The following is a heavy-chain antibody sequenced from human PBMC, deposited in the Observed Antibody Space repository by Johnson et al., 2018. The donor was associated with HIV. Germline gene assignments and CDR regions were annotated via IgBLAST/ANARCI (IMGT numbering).Heavy chain of an antibody. V-gene: IGHV3-30*03. J-gene: IGHJ3*02. Sequence: QVQLVESGGGVVQPGRSLRLSCAASGFTFSNYGMNWVRQAPGKGLEWVAVISYDGSKKYYADSVKGRFTTSRDNSKNTLDLQLNSLRAEDTAVYHCARAIVGATYDIWGQGTMVTVSS. CDR2: ISYDGSKK. CDR1: GFTFSNYG. D-gene: IGHD1-26*01. CDR3: ARAIVGATYDI.